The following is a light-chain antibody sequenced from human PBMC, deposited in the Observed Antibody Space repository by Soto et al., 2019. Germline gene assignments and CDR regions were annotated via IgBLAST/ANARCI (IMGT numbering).Light chain of an antibody. Sequence: EVVMTQSPATLSVSPGERATLSCRASQSVSSNLAWYQQKPGQAPRLLIYRASTRASGVPAKFSGDGSGTDFTLTISSLQSEDVAVYYCQQYNNWPPAWTFGQGTKVDIK. CDR2: RAS. CDR1: QSVSSN. CDR3: QQYNNWPPAWT. V-gene: IGKV3-15*01. J-gene: IGKJ1*01.